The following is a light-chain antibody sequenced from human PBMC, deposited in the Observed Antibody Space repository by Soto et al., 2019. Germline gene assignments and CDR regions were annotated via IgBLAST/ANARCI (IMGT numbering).Light chain of an antibody. CDR1: SSGVGGYNY. CDR3: CSYAGSYTFVV. CDR2: DVS. V-gene: IGLV2-11*01. Sequence: QSALTQPRSVSGSPGQSVTIPCTGTSSGVGGYNYVSWYQQHPGKAPKLMIYDVSKRPSGVPDRFSGSKSGNTASLTISGLQAEDEADYYCCSYAGSYTFVVFGGGTKLTVL. J-gene: IGLJ2*01.